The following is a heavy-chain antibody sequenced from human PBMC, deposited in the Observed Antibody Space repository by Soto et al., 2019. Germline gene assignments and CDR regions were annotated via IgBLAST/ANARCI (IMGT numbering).Heavy chain of an antibody. V-gene: IGHV3-74*01. J-gene: IGHJ4*02. CDR3: VRTSLVVAAATREDY. CDR2: INSDGSST. D-gene: IGHD2-15*01. CDR1: GFTFSSYW. Sequence: EVQLVESGGGLVQPGGSLRLSCAASGFTFSSYWMHWVRQAPGKGLVWVSRINSDGSSTSYADSVKGRFIISRDNAKNTLYLQRNSLRAEDTAVYYCVRTSLVVAAATREDYWGEGTLVTVSS.